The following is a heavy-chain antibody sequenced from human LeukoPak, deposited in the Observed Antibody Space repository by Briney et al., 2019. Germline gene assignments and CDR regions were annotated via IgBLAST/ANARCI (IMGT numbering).Heavy chain of an antibody. CDR1: GYTFTSYG. V-gene: IGHV1-18*01. CDR2: ISAYNGNT. CDR3: ASPDPVAGTGAFDI. Sequence: ASVKVSCKASGYTFTSYGISWVRQAPGQGLEWMGWISAYNGNTNYAQKLQGRVTMTTDTSTSTAYMELRSLRSDDTAVYYCASPDPVAGTGAFDIWGQGTMVTVSS. D-gene: IGHD6-19*01. J-gene: IGHJ3*02.